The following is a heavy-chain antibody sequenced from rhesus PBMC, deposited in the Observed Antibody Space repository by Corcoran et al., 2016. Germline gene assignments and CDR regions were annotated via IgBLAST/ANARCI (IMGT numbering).Heavy chain of an antibody. CDR2: LSEDGTT. J-gene: IGHJ4*01. CDR1: GGSIAGTS. V-gene: IGHV4-160*01. CDR3: ASGGPNSPF. Sequence: QVQLQESGPGLVKPSETLSLTCAVSGGSIAGTSWSWSRQPPGKGLEWIGRLSEDGTTNYNPFLKSRVTISPDTSRNQFSLKLNSVTAADTAVYYCASGGPNSPFWGQGVLVIVSS. D-gene: IGHD1-44*01.